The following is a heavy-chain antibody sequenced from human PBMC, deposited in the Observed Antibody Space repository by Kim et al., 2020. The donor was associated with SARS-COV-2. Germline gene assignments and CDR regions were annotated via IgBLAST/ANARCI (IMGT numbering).Heavy chain of an antibody. CDR3: AKAPRITYFDY. V-gene: IGHV3-23*01. J-gene: IGHJ4*02. Sequence: GGSLRLSCAASGFTFSSHAMTWVHQAPGKGLEWVSGISGSGDTTYYADSVKGRFTISRDNSKNTLYLQMKSLRAEDTAMYYCAKAPRITYFDYWGQGTPVTVSS. CDR2: ISGSGDTT. CDR1: GFTFSSHA. D-gene: IGHD3-10*01.